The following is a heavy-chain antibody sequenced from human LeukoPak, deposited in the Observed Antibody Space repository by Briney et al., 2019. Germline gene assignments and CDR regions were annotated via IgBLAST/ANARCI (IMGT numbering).Heavy chain of an antibody. CDR1: GFTFSSYS. Sequence: GGSLRLSCAVSGFTFSSYSMNWVRRAPGKGLEWVSYISSSSSTIYYADSVKGRFTISRDNSKNTLYLQMNSPRPEDTAVYYCARDPERSGRTGGIDYWGQGTLVTVSS. CDR3: ARDPERSGRTGGIDY. V-gene: IGHV3-48*01. D-gene: IGHD1-26*01. CDR2: ISSSSSTI. J-gene: IGHJ4*02.